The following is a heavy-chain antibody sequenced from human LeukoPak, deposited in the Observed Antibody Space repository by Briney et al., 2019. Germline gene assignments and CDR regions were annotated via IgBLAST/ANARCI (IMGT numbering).Heavy chain of an antibody. J-gene: IGHJ4*02. V-gene: IGHV1-46*01. Sequence: ASVKVSCKASGYTFTSYYMHWVRQAPGQGLEWMGIINPSGGSTSYAQKFQGRVTMTRDTSTSTVYMELSSLRSEDTAVYYCARDLSLYYDFWSGYLDYWGQGTLVTVSS. CDR3: ARDLSLYYDFWSGYLDY. D-gene: IGHD3-3*01. CDR2: INPSGGST. CDR1: GYTFTSYY.